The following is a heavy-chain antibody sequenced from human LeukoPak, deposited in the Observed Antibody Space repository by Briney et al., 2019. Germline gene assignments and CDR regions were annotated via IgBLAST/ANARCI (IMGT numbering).Heavy chain of an antibody. Sequence: ASVKVSCKVSGYTLTELSMHWVRQAPGKGLEWMGGFDPEDGETIYAQKFQGRVTMTEDTSTDTAYMELSSLRSEDTAVYYCATAGYCSGGSCPKHYYYGMDVWGQGTTVTVSS. D-gene: IGHD2-15*01. CDR2: FDPEDGET. J-gene: IGHJ6*01. CDR1: GYTLTELS. V-gene: IGHV1-24*01. CDR3: ATAGYCSGGSCPKHYYYGMDV.